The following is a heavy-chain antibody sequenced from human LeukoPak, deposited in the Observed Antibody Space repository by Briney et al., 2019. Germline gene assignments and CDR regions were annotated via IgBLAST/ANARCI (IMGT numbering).Heavy chain of an antibody. V-gene: IGHV3-64*01. CDR3: ARGAQLTDY. CDR1: GFTFSTYG. CDR2: IGPDGGTT. D-gene: IGHD6-13*01. J-gene: IGHJ4*02. Sequence: GGSLRLSCAASGFTFSTYGMHWVRQAPGKGLEYVSGIGPDGGTTYYAKSVKGRFTISRDNSKNMVYLQMGSLRADDMAVYYCARGAQLTDYWGQGTLVTVST.